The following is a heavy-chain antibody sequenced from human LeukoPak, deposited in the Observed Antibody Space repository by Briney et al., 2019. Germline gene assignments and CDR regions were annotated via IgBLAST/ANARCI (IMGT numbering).Heavy chain of an antibody. CDR3: ARGQINYYGSGSYYNYYYMDV. J-gene: IGHJ6*03. Sequence: SVKVSCKASGGTFTSYAISWVRQAPGQGLEWMEGIIPLFGTANYAQKFQGRVTITADESTSKAYMELSSLRSEDTAVYYCARGQINYYGSGSYYNYYYMDVWGKGTTVTVSS. V-gene: IGHV1-69*01. CDR1: GGTFTSYA. D-gene: IGHD3-10*01. CDR2: IIPLFGTA.